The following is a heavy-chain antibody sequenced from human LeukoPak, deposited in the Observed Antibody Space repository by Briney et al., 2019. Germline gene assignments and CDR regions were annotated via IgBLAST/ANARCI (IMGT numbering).Heavy chain of an antibody. D-gene: IGHD6-13*01. CDR2: ISYDGSNK. Sequence: PGGSLRLSCVASRFIFSSYGMHWVRQAPGKGLEWVAVISYDGSNKYYADSVKGRFTISRDNSKNTLFLHMNSLRAEDTAVYYCARDLDRYSSSWYPLDYWGQGTLVTVSS. J-gene: IGHJ4*02. CDR1: RFIFSSYG. CDR3: ARDLDRYSSSWYPLDY. V-gene: IGHV3-30*03.